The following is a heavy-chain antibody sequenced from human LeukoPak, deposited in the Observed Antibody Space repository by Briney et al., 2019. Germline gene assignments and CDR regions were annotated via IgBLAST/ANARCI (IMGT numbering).Heavy chain of an antibody. J-gene: IGHJ4*02. CDR3: ARVDCSGGSCYSFDY. D-gene: IGHD2-15*01. CDR2: IYYSGST. CDR1: GGSFSSYY. V-gene: IGHV4-59*01. Sequence: SETQSLTCTVSGGSFSSYYWNWIRQPPGKGLEWMGYIYYSGSTNCNPSLKSRVTISVDTSKNQFSLKLSSVTAADTAVYYCARVDCSGGSCYSFDYWGQGTLVTVSS.